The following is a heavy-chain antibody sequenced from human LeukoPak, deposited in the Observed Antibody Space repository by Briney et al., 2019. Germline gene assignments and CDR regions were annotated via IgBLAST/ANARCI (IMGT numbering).Heavy chain of an antibody. V-gene: IGHV3-23*01. J-gene: IGHJ4*02. CDR2: ISGSGGST. CDR3: AKVALRFLEWIPPHDY. D-gene: IGHD3-3*01. Sequence: GGSLRLSCAASGFTFSSYAMSWVRQAPGKGLEWVSAISGSGGSTYYADSVKGRFTISRDNSKNTLYLQMNSLRAEDTAVYYCAKVALRFLEWIPPHDYRGQGTLVTVSS. CDR1: GFTFSSYA.